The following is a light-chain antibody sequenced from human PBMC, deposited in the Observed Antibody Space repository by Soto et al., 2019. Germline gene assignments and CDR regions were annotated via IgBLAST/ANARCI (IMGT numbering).Light chain of an antibody. CDR3: QPYGCSSRT. CDR1: QSVSSSY. V-gene: IGKV3-20*01. J-gene: IGKJ1*01. Sequence: EIVLTQSPGTLSLSPGERATLSCRASQSVSSSYLAWYQQKPGQAPRLLNYGASIRATGIPDRFSGSGSGTGFNLTISSLEPDDGPEYYCQPYGCSSRTFGQGTKV. CDR2: GAS.